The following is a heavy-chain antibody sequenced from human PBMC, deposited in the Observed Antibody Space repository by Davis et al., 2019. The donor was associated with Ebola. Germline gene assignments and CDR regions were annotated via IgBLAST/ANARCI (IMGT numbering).Heavy chain of an antibody. D-gene: IGHD6-19*01. Sequence: HTGGSLRLSCAASGSTFSSYWMHWVRQAPGKGLVWVSRINGDGNTIGYADSVKGRFTISRDNSKNTLYLQMNSLRAEDTAVYYCAKDLYSSGWWGGAFDIWGQGTMVTVSS. V-gene: IGHV3-74*01. CDR3: AKDLYSSGWWGGAFDI. CDR2: INGDGNTI. CDR1: GSTFSSYW. J-gene: IGHJ3*02.